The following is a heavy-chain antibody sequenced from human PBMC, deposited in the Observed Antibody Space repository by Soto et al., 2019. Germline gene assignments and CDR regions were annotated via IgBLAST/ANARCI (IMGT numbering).Heavy chain of an antibody. V-gene: IGHV4-30-4*01. CDR3: ARGGGYCSGGSCYHSEV. Sequence: QVQLQESGPGLVKPSQTLSLTCTVSGGSISSGDYYWSWIRQPPGKGLEWIGYIYYSGSTYYNPSLKSRVTISVDTSKTPFSLEMSSVTAAATAVYYCARGGGYCSGGSCYHSEVWGQGTTVTVSS. CDR1: GGSISSGDYY. D-gene: IGHD2-15*01. CDR2: IYYSGST. J-gene: IGHJ6*02.